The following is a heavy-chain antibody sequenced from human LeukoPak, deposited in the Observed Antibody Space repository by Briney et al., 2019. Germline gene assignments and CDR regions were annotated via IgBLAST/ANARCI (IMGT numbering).Heavy chain of an antibody. CDR3: AKGGYGDESYN. V-gene: IGHV3-23*01. CDR2: ISGSGGST. D-gene: IGHD4-17*01. J-gene: IGHJ4*02. Sequence: GGSLRLSCAASGFTFSSYAMSWVRQAPGKGLEWVSAISGSGGSTYYADSVKGRFTISRDNSKNTLYLQKNSLRAEDTAVYYCAKGGYGDESYNWGQGTLVTVSS. CDR1: GFTFSSYA.